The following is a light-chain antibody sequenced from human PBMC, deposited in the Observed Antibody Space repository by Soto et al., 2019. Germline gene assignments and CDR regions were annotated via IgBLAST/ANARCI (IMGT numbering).Light chain of an antibody. V-gene: IGKV3D-15*01. J-gene: IGKJ4*01. CDR2: GAS. CDR1: RSISNH. Sequence: IFITPSPATLSVSPAETTRHSGHAPRSISNHVAWYQQKPGQTPRLLIYGASSRATGIPDRFSGSGSGTDFTLTISSLEPEDFAIYYCQQYHNWPLTLGEGTKVDIK. CDR3: QQYHNWPLT.